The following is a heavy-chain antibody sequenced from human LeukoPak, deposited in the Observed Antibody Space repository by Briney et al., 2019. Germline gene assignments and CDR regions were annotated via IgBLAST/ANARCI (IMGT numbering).Heavy chain of an antibody. CDR2: INQVGSKK. J-gene: IGHJ4*02. CDR1: GFTFTDYW. CDR3: ARGQTLTF. Sequence: GGSLRLSCTTSGFTFTDYWMTWVRQAPGKGLEWVANINQVGSKKFYVDSVKGRFTISRDNAKNALYLQMNSLRAEDTGVYFCARGQTLTFWGQGTLVTVSS. V-gene: IGHV3-7*01.